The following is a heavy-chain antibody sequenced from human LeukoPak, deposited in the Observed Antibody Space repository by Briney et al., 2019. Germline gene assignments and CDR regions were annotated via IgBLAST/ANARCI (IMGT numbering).Heavy chain of an antibody. CDR1: GYSFTSYW. Sequence: GESLKISCKGSGYSFTSYWIGWVRQMPGKGLGWMGIIYPGDSDTRYSPSFQGQVTISADKSISTAYLQWSSLKASDTAMYYCARQADYGGNSDYYYMDVWGKGTTVTVSS. CDR2: IYPGDSDT. V-gene: IGHV5-51*01. CDR3: ARQADYGGNSDYYYMDV. J-gene: IGHJ6*03. D-gene: IGHD4-23*01.